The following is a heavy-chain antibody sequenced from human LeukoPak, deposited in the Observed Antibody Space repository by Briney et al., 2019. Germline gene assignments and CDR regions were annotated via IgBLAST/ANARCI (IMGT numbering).Heavy chain of an antibody. D-gene: IGHD3-22*01. Sequence: GASVQVSRKGSGYIFSTYVITWVRQPPGQGLEWMGWVSTYNDNTNYAQKFQGRITMTTDTSMSTAYMELRSLTFDDTAMYYCAREYYDGSGYGPDYWGQGTLVTVSS. CDR2: VSTYNDNT. J-gene: IGHJ4*02. V-gene: IGHV1-18*01. CDR1: GYIFSTYV. CDR3: AREYYDGSGYGPDY.